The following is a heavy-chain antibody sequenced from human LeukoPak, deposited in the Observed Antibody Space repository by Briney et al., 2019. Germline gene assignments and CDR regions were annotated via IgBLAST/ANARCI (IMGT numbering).Heavy chain of an antibody. CDR3: ARATYSGSDFDY. CDR2: ISSSGSTI. V-gene: IGHV3-48*03. Sequence: GGSLRLSCAASGFTFSSYEMNWVRQAPGKGLEWVSYISSSGSTIYYADSVKGRFTISRDNAKNSLYLQMNSLRAEDTAVYYCARATYSGSDFDYWGQGTLVTVSS. D-gene: IGHD1-26*01. CDR1: GFTFSSYE. J-gene: IGHJ4*02.